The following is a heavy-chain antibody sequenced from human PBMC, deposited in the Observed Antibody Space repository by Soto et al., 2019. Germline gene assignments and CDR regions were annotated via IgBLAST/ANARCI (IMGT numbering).Heavy chain of an antibody. D-gene: IGHD1-26*01. CDR2: ISTYNGKT. CDR1: VYAFTNFD. V-gene: IGHV1-18*01. Sequence: QVQLVQSGAAVKKPGASVQVSCKASVYAFTNFDVSWVRQPTGQGLEWMGWISTYNGKTNYAQKLQGRVHLTTDTTASIAYMELKSHTSDDPGIYYCARGWEVDYWGQGTLVTVSS. CDR3: ARGWEVDY. J-gene: IGHJ4*02.